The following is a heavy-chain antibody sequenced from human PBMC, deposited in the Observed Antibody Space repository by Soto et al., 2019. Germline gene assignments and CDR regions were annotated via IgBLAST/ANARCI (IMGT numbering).Heavy chain of an antibody. CDR1: GGSFSSGDYY. D-gene: IGHD2-21*02. CDR3: ARVPAGGNSDYFDS. CDR2: IYYTGST. V-gene: IGHV4-30-4*01. J-gene: IGHJ4*02. Sequence: LCGGSFSSGDYYWSWIRQPPGKGLVWIGYIYYTGSTYYHPSLKSRVTMSVDTSKNQFSLRLSSVTAADTAVYYCARVPAGGNSDYFDSWGQGTLVTVSS.